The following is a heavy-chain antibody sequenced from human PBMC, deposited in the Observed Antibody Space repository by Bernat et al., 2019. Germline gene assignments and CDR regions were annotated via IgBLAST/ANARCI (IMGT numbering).Heavy chain of an antibody. CDR2: INAGNGNT. CDR1: GYTFTSYA. Sequence: QVQLVQSGAEVKKPVASVKVSCKASGYTFTSYAMHWVRQAPGQRLEWMGWINAGNGNTKYSQKFQGRVTITRDTSASTAYMELSSLRSEDTAVYYCARGSLSRGGSCCVNYWGQGTLVTVSS. V-gene: IGHV1-3*01. CDR3: ARGSLSRGGSCCVNY. D-gene: IGHD2-15*01. J-gene: IGHJ4*02.